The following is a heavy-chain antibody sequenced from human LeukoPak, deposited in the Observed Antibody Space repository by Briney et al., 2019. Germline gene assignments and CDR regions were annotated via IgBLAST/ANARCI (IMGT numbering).Heavy chain of an antibody. D-gene: IGHD2-2*01. Sequence: PSETLSLTCTVSGGSISSYYWSWIRQPPGKGLEWIGYIYYSGSTNYNPSLKSRVTISVDTSKNQFSLKLSSVTAADTAVNYCAREGYCSSTSCLDAFDIWGQGTMVTVSS. CDR1: GGSISSYY. CDR3: AREGYCSSTSCLDAFDI. V-gene: IGHV4-59*01. J-gene: IGHJ3*02. CDR2: IYYSGST.